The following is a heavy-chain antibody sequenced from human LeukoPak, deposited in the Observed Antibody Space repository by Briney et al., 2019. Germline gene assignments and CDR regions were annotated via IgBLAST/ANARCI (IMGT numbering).Heavy chain of an antibody. V-gene: IGHV3-30-3*01. D-gene: IGHD3-10*01. CDR2: ISYDGSNK. CDR3: ARAGYYGPGSYPRLSYYGMDV. CDR1: GFTFSSYA. J-gene: IGHJ6*02. Sequence: PGRSLRLSCAASGFTFSSYAMHWVRQAPGKGLEWVAVISYDGSNKYYADSVKGRFTISRDNSKNTLYLQMNSLRAEDTAVYYCARAGYYGPGSYPRLSYYGMDVWGQGTTVTVSS.